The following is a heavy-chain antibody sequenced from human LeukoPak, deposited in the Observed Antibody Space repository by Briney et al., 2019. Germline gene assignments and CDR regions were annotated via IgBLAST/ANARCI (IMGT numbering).Heavy chain of an antibody. CDR3: ARGRVAAAGRIFDY. CDR2: MSEDGNEI. V-gene: IGHV3-7*01. Sequence: GGSLRLSCTVSGFIFSDFSMSWVRQAPGKGLEWVAKMSEDGNEIFYVDSVKGRFTISRDNTKKSLYLQLNSLRPEDSAVYYCARGRVAAAGRIFDYWGQGTLVTVSS. CDR1: GFIFSDFS. J-gene: IGHJ4*02. D-gene: IGHD6-13*01.